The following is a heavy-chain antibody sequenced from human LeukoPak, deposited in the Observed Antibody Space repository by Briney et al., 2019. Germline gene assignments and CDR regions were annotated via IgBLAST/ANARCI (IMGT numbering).Heavy chain of an antibody. D-gene: IGHD1-26*01. CDR2: IYSGGST. J-gene: IGHJ4*02. CDR3: ARLRSGSLDY. CDR1: GFTVSSNY. V-gene: IGHV3-53*01. Sequence: GGSLRLSCAASGFTVSSNYMSWVRQAPGKGLEWVSVIYSGGSTYYADSVRGRFTISRDNSKNTLYLQMNSLRAEDTAVYYCARLRSGSLDYWGQGTLVTVSS.